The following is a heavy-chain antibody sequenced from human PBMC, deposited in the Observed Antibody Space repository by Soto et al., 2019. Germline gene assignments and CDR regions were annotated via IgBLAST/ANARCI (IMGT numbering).Heavy chain of an antibody. V-gene: IGHV3-30*18. J-gene: IGHJ6*03. CDR2: ISYDGSNK. CDR1: GFTFSSYG. CDR3: AKDRGYCSGGSCYSFDYYYYMDV. D-gene: IGHD2-15*01. Sequence: GGSLRLSCAASGFTFSSYGMHWVRQAPGKGLEWVAVISYDGSNKYYADSVKGRFTISRDNSKNTLYLQMNSLRAEDTAVYYCAKDRGYCSGGSCYSFDYYYYMDVWGKGTTVTVSS.